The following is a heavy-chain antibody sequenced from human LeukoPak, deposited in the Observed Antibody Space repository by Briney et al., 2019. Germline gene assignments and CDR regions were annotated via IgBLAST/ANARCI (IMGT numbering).Heavy chain of an antibody. CDR1: GGSISTYY. D-gene: IGHD5-12*01. CDR3: ARDGYSGSDAL. J-gene: IGHJ4*02. V-gene: IGHV4-59*01. CDR2: IYHSGST. Sequence: SETLSLTCTVSGGSISTYYWSWIRQPPGKGLEWIGYIYHSGSTKYNPSLKSRVTISVDTSQYQFSLKLSSVTAADTAVYYCARDGYSGSDALWGQGTLVTVSS.